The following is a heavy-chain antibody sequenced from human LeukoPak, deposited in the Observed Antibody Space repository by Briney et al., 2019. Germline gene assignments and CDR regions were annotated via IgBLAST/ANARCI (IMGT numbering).Heavy chain of an antibody. V-gene: IGHV1-18*01. J-gene: IGHJ4*02. CDR1: GYTFTSYG. CDR2: ISAYNGNT. D-gene: IGHD6-13*01. CDR3: ARGRSSSWYVWLNPKEDESGLDY. Sequence: ASVRVSCKASGYTFTSYGISWVRQAPGQGLEWMGWISAYNGNTNYAQKLQGRVTMTTDTSTSTAYVELRSLRSDDTAVYYCARGRSSSWYVWLNPKEDESGLDYWGQGTLVTVSS.